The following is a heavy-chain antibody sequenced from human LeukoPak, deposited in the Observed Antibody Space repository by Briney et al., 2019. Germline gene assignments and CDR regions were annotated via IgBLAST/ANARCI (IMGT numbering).Heavy chain of an antibody. D-gene: IGHD3-22*01. CDR1: GYTFTSYG. CDR2: ISPYNGNT. CDR3: ASSVPLYYYDSSGYYRGSYYYGMDV. J-gene: IGHJ6*04. V-gene: IGHV1-18*04. Sequence: GASVKVSCKASGYTFTSYGLSWVRQAPGQGLDWMGWISPYNGNTKYAQHLQGRVTMTTDTSTSTAYMELRSLRSEDTAVYYCASSVPLYYYDSSGYYRGSYYYGMDVWGKGTTVTVSS.